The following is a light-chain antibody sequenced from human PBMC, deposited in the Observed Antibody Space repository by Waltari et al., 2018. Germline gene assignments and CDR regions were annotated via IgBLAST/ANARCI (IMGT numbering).Light chain of an antibody. V-gene: IGKV1-39*01. J-gene: IGKJ4*01. CDR2: AAS. CDR1: LNIGRY. CDR3: QQSYSATRT. Sequence: DIQMTQSPSSLSASVGDRVTVTCRASLNIGRYLNWYQQKPGQAPKFLIYAASSLASGVPSRFSCSGSGTDFTLTISSLQPEDFATYYCQQSYSATRTFGGGTKVEIK.